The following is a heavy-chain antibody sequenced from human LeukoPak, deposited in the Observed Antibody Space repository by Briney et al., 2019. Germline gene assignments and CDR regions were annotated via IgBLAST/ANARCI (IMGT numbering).Heavy chain of an antibody. CDR2: IKQDGSEK. Sequence: GGSLRLSCAASGFTFSSYWMSWVRQAPGKGLEWVANIKQDGSEKYYVDSVKGRFTISRDSAKNSLYLQMNSLRAEDTAVYYCASTRRGGGNWFDPWGQGTLVTVSS. J-gene: IGHJ5*02. V-gene: IGHV3-7*01. D-gene: IGHD4-23*01. CDR3: ASTRRGGGNWFDP. CDR1: GFTFSSYW.